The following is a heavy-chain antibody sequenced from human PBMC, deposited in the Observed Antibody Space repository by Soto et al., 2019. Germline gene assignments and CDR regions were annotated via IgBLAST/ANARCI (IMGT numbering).Heavy chain of an antibody. V-gene: IGHV3-23*01. CDR2: LSGSGTMR. Sequence: PGGSLRLSCAASGFSFRNYAMTWVRQARGKGLEWVSGLSGSGTMRYYADSVRGRFIISRDNAKNTLFLQMDNLRVEDSAVYYCAKEAEENENVPIPGDNWGQGTPVTVSS. CDR3: AKEAEENENVPIPGDN. CDR1: GFSFRNYA. D-gene: IGHD1-1*01. J-gene: IGHJ4*02.